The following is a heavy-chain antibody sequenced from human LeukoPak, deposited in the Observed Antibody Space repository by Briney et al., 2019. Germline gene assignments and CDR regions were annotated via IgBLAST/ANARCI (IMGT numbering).Heavy chain of an antibody. CDR3: ARQNYYDSSGQNWFDP. CDR1: GGSFSGYY. V-gene: IGHV4-34*01. Sequence: PSETLSLTCAVYGGSFSGYYWSWIRQPPGKGLEWIGEINHSGSTNYNPSLKSRVTISVDTSKNQFSLNLTSLTAADTAVYYCARQNYYDSSGQNWFDPWGQGTLVTVSS. D-gene: IGHD3-22*01. CDR2: INHSGST. J-gene: IGHJ5*02.